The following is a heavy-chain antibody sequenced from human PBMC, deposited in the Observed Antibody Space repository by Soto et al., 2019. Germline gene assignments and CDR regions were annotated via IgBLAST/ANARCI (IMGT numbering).Heavy chain of an antibody. D-gene: IGHD3-10*01. J-gene: IGHJ4*02. CDR1: GFSLSTSGVG. Sequence: QITLKESGPTLVKPTQTLTLTCTFSGFSLSTSGVGVGWIRQPPGKALEWLALSYWDDDKRYSPSLKSRLTITKDTSKNQVVLTMTNMDPVDTATYYCAHRGRTMVRGVLFDYWGQGTLVTVSS. CDR2: SYWDDDK. V-gene: IGHV2-5*02. CDR3: AHRGRTMVRGVLFDY.